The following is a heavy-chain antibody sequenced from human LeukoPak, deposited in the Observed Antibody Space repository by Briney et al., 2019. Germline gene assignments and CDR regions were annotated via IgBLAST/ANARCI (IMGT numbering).Heavy chain of an antibody. CDR2: IYYSGST. CDR1: GGSKSSSSYY. J-gene: IGHJ4*02. V-gene: IGHV4-39*01. Sequence: SETLSLTCTVSGGSKSSSSYYWGWIRQPPGKGLEWIGSIYYSGSTYYNPSLKSRVTISVDTSKNQFSLKLSSVTAADTAVYHCARHARYYFDYWGQGTLVTVSS. CDR3: ARHARYYFDY.